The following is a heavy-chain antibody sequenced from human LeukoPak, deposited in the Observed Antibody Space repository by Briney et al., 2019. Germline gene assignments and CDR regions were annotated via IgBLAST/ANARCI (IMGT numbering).Heavy chain of an antibody. V-gene: IGHV3-30*12. CDR3: VRDDATDDNGFDI. Sequence: GGSLRLSCAASGFTFSSFGMHWVRQAPGKGLEWVALIIDESRQFYTPPVKGRFTISRDNSKNTLYLEMNSLRVEDTAVYYCVRDDATDDNGFDIWGQGTMVTVSS. J-gene: IGHJ3*02. CDR2: IIDESRQ. CDR1: GFTFSSFG. D-gene: IGHD3-9*01.